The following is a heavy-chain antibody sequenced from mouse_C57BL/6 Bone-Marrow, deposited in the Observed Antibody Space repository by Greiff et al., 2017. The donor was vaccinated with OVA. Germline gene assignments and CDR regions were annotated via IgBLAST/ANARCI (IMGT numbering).Heavy chain of an antibody. CDR3: ARTNWDGYYFDY. Sequence: EVKVEESGGGLVQPGGSLKLSCAASGFTFSDYGMAWVRQAPRKGPEWVAFISNLAYSIYYADTVTGRFTISRENAKNTLYLEMSSLRSEDTAMYYCARTNWDGYYFDYWGQGTTLTVSS. J-gene: IGHJ2*01. CDR2: ISNLAYSI. V-gene: IGHV5-15*04. CDR1: GFTFSDYG. D-gene: IGHD4-1*01.